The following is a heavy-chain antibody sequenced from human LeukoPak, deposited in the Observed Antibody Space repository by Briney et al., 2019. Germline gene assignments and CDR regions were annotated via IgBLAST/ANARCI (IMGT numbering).Heavy chain of an antibody. CDR3: ARDTLHYDAFDI. Sequence: SETLSLTCTVSGGSISSYYWSWIRQPPGEGLEWIGYIYYSGSTNYNPSLKSRVTISVDTSKNQFSLKLSSVTAADTAVYYCARDTLHYDAFDIWGQGTMVTVSS. J-gene: IGHJ3*02. V-gene: IGHV4-59*01. CDR1: GGSISSYY. CDR2: IYYSGST.